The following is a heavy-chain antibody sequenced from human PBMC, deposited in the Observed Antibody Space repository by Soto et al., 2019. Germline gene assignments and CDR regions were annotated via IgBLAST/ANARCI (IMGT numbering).Heavy chain of an antibody. CDR1: GYTSADFG. V-gene: IGHV1-18*04. D-gene: IGHD2-21*01. J-gene: IGHJ4*02. CDR3: VTGGGGGQFES. CDR2: VSGNNGAS. Sequence: GXSVKLCIKASGYTSADFGMRWVRQAPGQGLEWMGWVSGNNGASNPAPKVQGRITMTLDTSTGVSYMALRSLRSDDTAIYYCVTGGGGGQFESWGQGTLVTVS.